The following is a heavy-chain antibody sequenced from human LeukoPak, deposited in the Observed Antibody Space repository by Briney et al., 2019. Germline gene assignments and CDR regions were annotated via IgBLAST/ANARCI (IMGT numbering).Heavy chain of an antibody. Sequence: GGSLRLSCAASGFTVSSNYMSWVRQAPGKGLEWVSVIYSGGSTYYADSVKGRFTISRDNSKNTLYLQMNSLRAEDTAVYYCAKDEPFGLLQHWGQGTLVTVSS. CDR2: IYSGGST. CDR3: AKDEPFGLLQH. J-gene: IGHJ1*01. D-gene: IGHD3-16*01. CDR1: GFTVSSNY. V-gene: IGHV3-53*05.